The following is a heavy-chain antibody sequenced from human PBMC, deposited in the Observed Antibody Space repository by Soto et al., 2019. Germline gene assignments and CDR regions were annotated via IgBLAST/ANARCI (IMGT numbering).Heavy chain of an antibody. CDR2: ISGSGGST. CDR3: AKDRTSIAAARTKYYYYYYMDV. D-gene: IGHD6-13*01. J-gene: IGHJ6*03. Sequence: GGSLRLSCAASGFTFSSYAMSWVRQAPGKGLEWVSAISGSGGSTYYADSVKGRFTISRDNSKNTLYPQMNSLRAEDTAVYYCAKDRTSIAAARTKYYYYYYMDVWGKGTTVTVSS. CDR1: GFTFSSYA. V-gene: IGHV3-23*01.